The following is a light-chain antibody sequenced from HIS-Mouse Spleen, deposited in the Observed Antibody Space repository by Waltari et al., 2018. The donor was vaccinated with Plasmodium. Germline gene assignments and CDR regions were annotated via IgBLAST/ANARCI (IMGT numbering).Light chain of an antibody. CDR1: KLGYKY. CDR2: QDS. J-gene: IGLJ2*01. Sequence: SYELTQPPSVSVSPGQTASITCSGDKLGYKYACWYQQKPGQSPVLVIYQDSKRPSGSPGRFSGSSSVNTATLTIGGTQAMDEADYYCQAWDSSTVVFGGGTKLTVL. V-gene: IGLV3-1*01. CDR3: QAWDSSTVV.